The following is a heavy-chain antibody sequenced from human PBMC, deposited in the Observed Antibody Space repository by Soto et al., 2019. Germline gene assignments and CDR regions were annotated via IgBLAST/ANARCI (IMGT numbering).Heavy chain of an antibody. J-gene: IGHJ4*02. Sequence: PGESLKISCKGSGYTFSSHWIGWVRQMPGKGLEWMGIIYPGDSHTRYSPPFQGQVTISVDKSISTAYLQWSSLKASDTAIYYCARHDSSGYYLDFDYWGRGTLVTVSS. CDR2: IYPGDSHT. CDR3: ARHDSSGYYLDFDY. CDR1: GYTFSSHW. D-gene: IGHD3-22*01. V-gene: IGHV5-51*01.